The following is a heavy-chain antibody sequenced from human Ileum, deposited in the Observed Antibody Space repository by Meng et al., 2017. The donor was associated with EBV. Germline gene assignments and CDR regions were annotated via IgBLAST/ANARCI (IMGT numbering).Heavy chain of an antibody. Sequence: QVQLQESGPGLLKPSETLSITCADYGGSFRGNYWSWIRQSPGKRLEWIGEINESGSTNYNPSLKSRVTILMDTSKNQFSLKLTSVTAADAAVYYCRNAFCSAAAGCSDYWGQGALVTVSS. CDR2: INESGST. D-gene: IGHD3-3*01. V-gene: IGHV4-34*01. CDR1: GGSFRGNY. J-gene: IGHJ4*02. CDR3: RNAFCSAAAGCSDY.